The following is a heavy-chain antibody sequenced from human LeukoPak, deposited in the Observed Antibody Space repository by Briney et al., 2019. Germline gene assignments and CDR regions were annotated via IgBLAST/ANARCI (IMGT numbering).Heavy chain of an antibody. V-gene: IGHV3-23*01. CDR2: LSGGGDST. J-gene: IGHJ4*02. D-gene: IGHD4-23*01. CDR3: AKIFNWYGGYFDY. Sequence: GGSLRLSCAASGFTFSTYWMSWVRQAPGKGLEWVSALSGGGDSTYYADSVKGRFTISRDNSKNTLYLQMNSLRAEDTAVYYCAKIFNWYGGYFDYWGQGALVTVSS. CDR1: GFTFSTYW.